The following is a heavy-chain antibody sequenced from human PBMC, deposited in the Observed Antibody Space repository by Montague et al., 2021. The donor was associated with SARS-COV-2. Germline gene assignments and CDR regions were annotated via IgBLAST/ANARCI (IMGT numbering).Heavy chain of an antibody. D-gene: IGHD3-3*01. Sequence: TLSLTCTVSGGSISSGGYYWSWIRQPPGKGLEWLGYIYYSGSTYYNPSLKSRVTISVDTSKNQFSLKLSSVTAADTAVYYCARAKRITIFGVVNGIDYWGQGTLVTVSS. CDR2: IYYSGST. CDR3: ARAKRITIFGVVNGIDY. CDR1: GGSISSGGYY. V-gene: IGHV4-31*03. J-gene: IGHJ4*02.